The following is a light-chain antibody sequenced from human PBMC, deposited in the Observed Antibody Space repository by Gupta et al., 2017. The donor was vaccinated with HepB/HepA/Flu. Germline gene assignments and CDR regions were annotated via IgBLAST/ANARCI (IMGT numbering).Light chain of an antibody. V-gene: IGKV1-5*03. CDR1: QNVSHW. J-gene: IGKJ2*04. CDR2: QTS. CDR3: QRYSNYPCS. Sequence: DIQMTQSPSTLSASVGDRVTITCRASQNVSHWLAWYQQKPGKAPDLLIYQTSTLQSGVPSTFSGSGFGSEFTLTISSLQPHDFATYYCQRYSNYPCSFGQGTKLEIK.